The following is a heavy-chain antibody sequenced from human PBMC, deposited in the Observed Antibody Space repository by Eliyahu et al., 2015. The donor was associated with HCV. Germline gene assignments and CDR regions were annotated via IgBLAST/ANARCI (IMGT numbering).Heavy chain of an antibody. CDR3: ARVYRPWIRLWSFDS. V-gene: IGHV3-30*04. J-gene: IGHJ4*02. D-gene: IGHD5-18*01. Sequence: QVQLVGSGGGVVQPGRSLRLXCAASGFTFSSYTMNWVRQAPGKGLEWVADVSYDGTYKNYPDSVKGRFTISRDNSNNTLYLQLNSLRTDDTAVYYCARVYRPWIRLWSFDSWGQGTLVSVSS. CDR1: GFTFSSYT. CDR2: VSYDGTYK.